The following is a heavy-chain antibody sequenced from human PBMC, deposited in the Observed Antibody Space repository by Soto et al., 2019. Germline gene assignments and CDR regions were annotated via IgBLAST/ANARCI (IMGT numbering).Heavy chain of an antibody. V-gene: IGHV1-18*04. J-gene: IGHJ5*02. CDR1: GYTFTGYY. CDR3: ARDPYCSSTSCLPSGAGRWFDP. CDR2: ISAYNGNT. Sequence: ASVKVSCKASGYTFTGYYIHWVRQAPGQGLEWMGWISAYNGNTNYAQKLQGRVTMTTDTSTSTAYMELRSLRSDDTAVYYCARDPYCSSTSCLPSGAGRWFDPWGQGTLVTVSS. D-gene: IGHD2-2*01.